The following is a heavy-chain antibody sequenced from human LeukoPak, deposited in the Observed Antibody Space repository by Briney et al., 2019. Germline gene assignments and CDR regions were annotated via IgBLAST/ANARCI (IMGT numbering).Heavy chain of an antibody. CDR1: GLTFSSYA. CDR3: ARGGLQINLNWFDP. V-gene: IGHV1-69*05. CDR2: IIPIFGTA. Sequence: ASVKVSCKASGLTFSSYAISWVRQAPGQGLEWIGGIIPIFGTANYAQKFQGRVTITTDESTSTAYMELSSLRSEDTAVYYCARGGLQINLNWFDPWGQGTLVTVSS. J-gene: IGHJ5*02.